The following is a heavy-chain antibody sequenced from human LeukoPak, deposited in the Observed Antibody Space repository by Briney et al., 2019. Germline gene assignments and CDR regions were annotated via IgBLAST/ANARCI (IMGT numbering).Heavy chain of an antibody. CDR3: ARAQVGAPTDF. V-gene: IGHV3-74*01. CDR1: GFPFSSYA. J-gene: IGHJ4*02. CDR2: FHGDGYSV. D-gene: IGHD1-26*01. Sequence: GGSLRLSCAASGFPFSSYAMYWVRQAPGKGLVWVARFHGDGYSVSYVDSVRGRFTISRDNAKDTLYLHMNSLRPEDTAVYYCARAQVGAPTDFWGQGTLVTVSS.